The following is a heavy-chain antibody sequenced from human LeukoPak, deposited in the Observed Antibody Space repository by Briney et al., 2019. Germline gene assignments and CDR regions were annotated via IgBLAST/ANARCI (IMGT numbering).Heavy chain of an antibody. D-gene: IGHD1-26*01. J-gene: IGHJ3*01. CDR3: GSYRRAYDV. Sequence: GGSLRLSCAASGLTVSTTSMTWVRQAPGKGLEWFSDILDDGRIYYADSVKGRFTISRDHSQNKVNLQMDNLRAEDAAIYYCGSYRRAYDVWGQGTVVTVAS. CDR2: ILDDGRI. CDR1: GLTVSTTS. V-gene: IGHV3-53*01.